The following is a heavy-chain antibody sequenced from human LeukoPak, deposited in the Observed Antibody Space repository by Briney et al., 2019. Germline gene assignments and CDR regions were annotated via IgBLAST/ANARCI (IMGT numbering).Heavy chain of an antibody. CDR2: ISSSGSTI. Sequence: GGSLRLSCAASGLTFSSYEMNWVRQAPGKGLEWVSYISSSGSTIYYAGSVKGRFTISRDNAKNSLYLQMNSLRADDTAVYYCARSSCSGGRCWGMDVWGKGTTVTVPS. J-gene: IGHJ6*04. D-gene: IGHD2-15*01. V-gene: IGHV3-48*03. CDR1: GLTFSSYE. CDR3: ARSSCSGGRCWGMDV.